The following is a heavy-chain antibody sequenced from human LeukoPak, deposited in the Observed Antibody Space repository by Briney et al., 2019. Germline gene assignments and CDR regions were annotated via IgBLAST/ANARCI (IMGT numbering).Heavy chain of an antibody. CDR2: IYYSGST. D-gene: IGHD6-19*01. Sequence: PSETLSLTCTVSGGSISSYYWSWIRQPPGKGLEWIGYIYYSGSTNYNPSLKSRVTISVDTSKNQFSLKLSSVTAADTAVYYCARDVQSANSSGAKRYYYYYYMDVWGKGTTVTVSS. CDR1: GGSISSYY. V-gene: IGHV4-59*01. CDR3: ARDVQSANSSGAKRYYYYYYMDV. J-gene: IGHJ6*03.